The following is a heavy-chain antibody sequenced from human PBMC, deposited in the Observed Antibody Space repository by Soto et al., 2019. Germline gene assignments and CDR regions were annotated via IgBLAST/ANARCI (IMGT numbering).Heavy chain of an antibody. CDR2: IYYSGST. V-gene: IGHV4-59*01. CDR3: PRDDIAAAGTQDFDI. D-gene: IGHD6-13*01. Sequence: SETLSLTCTVSGGSISSYYWSWIRQPPGKGLEWIGYIYYSGSTNYNPSLKSRVTISVDTSKNQFSLKLSSVTAADTAVYYCPRDDIAAAGTQDFDIWRQGTLVTVSS. J-gene: IGHJ3*02. CDR1: GGSISSYY.